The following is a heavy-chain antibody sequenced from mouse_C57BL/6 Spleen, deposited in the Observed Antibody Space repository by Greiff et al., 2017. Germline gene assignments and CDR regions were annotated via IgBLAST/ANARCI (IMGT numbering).Heavy chain of an antibody. CDR3: ARRGYDYGFDY. Sequence: EVKLVESEGGLVQPGSSMKLSCTASGFTFSDYYMAWVRQVPEKGLEWVANINYDGSSTYYLDSLKGRFIISRDNAKNILYLQMSSLKSEDTATYYCARRGYDYGFDYWGQGTTLTVSS. CDR2: INYDGSST. CDR1: GFTFSDYY. V-gene: IGHV5-16*01. J-gene: IGHJ2*01. D-gene: IGHD2-4*01.